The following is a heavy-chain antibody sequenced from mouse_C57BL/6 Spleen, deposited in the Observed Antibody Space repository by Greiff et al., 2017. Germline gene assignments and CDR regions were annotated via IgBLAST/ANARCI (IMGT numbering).Heavy chain of an antibody. CDR3: TRYAYYGSSWFAY. V-gene: IGHV1-15*01. J-gene: IGHJ3*01. CDR2: IDPETGGT. Sequence: VQLQQSGAELVRPGASVTLSCKASGYTFTDYEMHWVKQTPVHGLEWIGAIDPETGGTAYNQKFKGKAILTADKSSSTAYMVLRSLTSEDSAVYYCTRYAYYGSSWFAYWGQGTLVTVSA. CDR1: GYTFTDYE. D-gene: IGHD1-1*01.